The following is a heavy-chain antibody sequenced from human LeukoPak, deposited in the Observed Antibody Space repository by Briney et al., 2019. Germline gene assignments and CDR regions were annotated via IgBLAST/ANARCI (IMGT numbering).Heavy chain of an antibody. CDR3: ARPISGMGGLSYYYGLDV. J-gene: IGHJ6*02. D-gene: IGHD1-26*01. V-gene: IGHV1-2*02. CDR2: INPNSGGT. CDR1: GYTFTGYY. Sequence: GASVKVSCKASGYTFTGYYIHWVRQAPGQGLEWMGWINPNSGGTYYAQEFQGRVTVTRDTSISTAYIELSGLRFDDTAVYYCARPISGMGGLSYYYGLDVWGQGTTVTVSS.